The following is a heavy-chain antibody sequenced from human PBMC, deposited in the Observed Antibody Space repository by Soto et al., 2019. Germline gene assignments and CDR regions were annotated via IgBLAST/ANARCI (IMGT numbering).Heavy chain of an antibody. D-gene: IGHD6-6*01. CDR2: IIPIFGTA. Sequence: VQSGAEVKKPXXSVKVSCXASGGTFSSYAISWVRXXXXQGLXXMGGIIPIFGTANYAQKFQGRVTITADESTSTAYMELSSLRSEDTAVYYCARCALSSSGRCWFDPWGQGTLVTVSS. CDR3: ARCALSSSGRCWFDP. V-gene: IGHV1-69*01. J-gene: IGHJ5*02. CDR1: GGTFSSYA.